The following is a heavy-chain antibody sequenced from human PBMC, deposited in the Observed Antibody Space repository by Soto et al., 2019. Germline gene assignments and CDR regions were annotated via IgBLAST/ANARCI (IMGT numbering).Heavy chain of an antibody. V-gene: IGHV3-21*01. CDR2: SSSSSSNI. Sequence: EVQLVESGGGLVKPGGSLRLSCAASGFPLSSYSMNWVRQAPGKGLEWVSSSSSSSSNIYYAESVKGRFTMSRDSAKNSLYLQMDCLGAEDTAIYYCAQSGSSYASGGRSFDLWGQGTLVTVSS. CDR3: AQSGSSYASGGRSFDL. J-gene: IGHJ4*02. D-gene: IGHD5-18*01. CDR1: GFPLSSYS.